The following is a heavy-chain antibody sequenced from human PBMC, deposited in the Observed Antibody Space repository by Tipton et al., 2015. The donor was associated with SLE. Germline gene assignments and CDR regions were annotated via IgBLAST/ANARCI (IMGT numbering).Heavy chain of an antibody. Sequence: SLRPSCAASGFTFGGYEMNWVRQAPGKGLEWVSTISGSGGTPYYTDSVKGRFTISRDNSKNRLYLLMNSLRAEDTAVYFCARDESTYYYSYGMDVWGQGATVTVSS. J-gene: IGHJ6*02. V-gene: IGHV3-23*01. CDR1: GFTFGGYE. CDR3: ARDESTYYYSYGMDV. CDR2: ISGSGGTP. D-gene: IGHD2-2*01.